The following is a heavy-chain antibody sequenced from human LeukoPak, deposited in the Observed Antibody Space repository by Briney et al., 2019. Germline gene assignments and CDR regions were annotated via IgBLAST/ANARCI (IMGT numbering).Heavy chain of an antibody. J-gene: IGHJ4*02. D-gene: IGHD4-17*01. CDR3: ASGRTTVTKIDY. CDR1: GGSFSSGGYS. CDR2: IYYSGRT. V-gene: IGHV4-31*03. Sequence: PSETLSLTCTVSGGSFSSGGYSWSWIRQHPGKGLEWIGYIYYSGRTYYNPSLNSRVTISVDTSKNQFSLKLSSGTPADTAVYNCASGRTTVTKIDYWGQESLVTVSS.